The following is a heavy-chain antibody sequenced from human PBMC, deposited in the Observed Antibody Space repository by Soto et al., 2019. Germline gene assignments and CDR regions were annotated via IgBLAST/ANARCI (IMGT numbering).Heavy chain of an antibody. CDR3: ARGPSGDKVDF. CDR2: IYNGGTT. Sequence: QVQLQESGPILVKPSQTLSLTCTVSGGSISSVYDCWSWIRQSPDKGLEWIGHIYNGGTTYNNPSLTSPVTISEDTSKNQFSLQLRSVTAAHTAVYFCARGPSGDKVDFWGQGTLVTVSS. D-gene: IGHD7-27*01. CDR1: GGSISSVYDC. J-gene: IGHJ4*02. V-gene: IGHV4-30-4*01.